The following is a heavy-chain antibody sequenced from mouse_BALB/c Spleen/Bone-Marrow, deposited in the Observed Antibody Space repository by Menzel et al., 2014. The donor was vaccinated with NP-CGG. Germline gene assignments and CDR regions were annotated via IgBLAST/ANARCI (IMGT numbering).Heavy chain of an antibody. CDR1: GYTFTSYY. D-gene: IGHD3-3*01. V-gene: IGHV1S81*02. CDR3: TRSAGTGFAY. CDR2: INLSNGGT. J-gene: IGHJ3*01. Sequence: QVQLQQSGAELVKPGASVKLSCKASGYTFTSYYMFWVKQRPGQGLEWIGEINLSNGGTVFNEKFKGKVTLTVDKSSSTAYMQLSGLTSEDSAVYYCTRSAGTGFAYWAKGLWSLSLQ.